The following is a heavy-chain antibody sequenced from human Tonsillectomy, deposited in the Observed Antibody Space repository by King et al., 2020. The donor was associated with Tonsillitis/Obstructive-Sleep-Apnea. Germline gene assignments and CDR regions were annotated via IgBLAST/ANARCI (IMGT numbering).Heavy chain of an antibody. V-gene: IGHV2-5*02. Sequence: TLKESGPTLVKPTQTLTLTCTFSGFSLTTSGVGVGWIRQPPGKALEWLALIYWDDDKRYSPSLKSRLTITKDTSKNQVVLTTTSMDPVDTATYYCAHRQRAGYCSSNTCYSVGYFDYWGQGTLVTVSS. D-gene: IGHD2-2*01. CDR1: GFSLTTSGVG. CDR3: AHRQRAGYCSSNTCYSVGYFDY. CDR2: IYWDDDK. J-gene: IGHJ4*02.